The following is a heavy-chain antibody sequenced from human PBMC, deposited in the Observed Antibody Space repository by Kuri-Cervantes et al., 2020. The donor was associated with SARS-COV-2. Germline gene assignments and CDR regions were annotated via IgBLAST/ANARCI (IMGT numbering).Heavy chain of an antibody. CDR2: FDPEDGET. D-gene: IGHD1-7*01. J-gene: IGHJ6*02. Sequence: ASAKVSCKVSGYTLTELSMHWVRQAPGKGLEWMGGFDPEDGETIYSQKFQGRVTMTEDTSTDAAYMELSSLRSEDTAVYYCATGHNWNYVSGGMDVWGQGTTVTVSS. CDR1: GYTLTELS. V-gene: IGHV1-24*01. CDR3: ATGHNWNYVSGGMDV.